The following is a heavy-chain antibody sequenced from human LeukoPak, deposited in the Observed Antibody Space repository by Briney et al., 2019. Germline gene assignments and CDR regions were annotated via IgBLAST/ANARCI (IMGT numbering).Heavy chain of an antibody. D-gene: IGHD3-22*01. CDR2: IKSKTDGGTT. Sequence: GGSLRLSCAASGFTFSNAWMNWVRQAPGKGLEWVGRIKSKTDGGTTDYAAPVKGRFTISRDDSKNTLYLQMNSLKTEDTAVYYCTTEQGYYYDSSGYYLGYYYGMDVWGQGTTVTVSS. J-gene: IGHJ6*02. CDR3: TTEQGYYYDSSGYYLGYYYGMDV. V-gene: IGHV3-15*07. CDR1: GFTFSNAW.